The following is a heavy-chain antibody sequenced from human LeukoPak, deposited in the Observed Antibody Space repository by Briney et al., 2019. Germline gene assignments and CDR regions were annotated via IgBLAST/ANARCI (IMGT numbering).Heavy chain of an antibody. Sequence: SETLSLTCTVSGGSMSNYYWSWIRQPPGKGLEWIGYIYYSGSTNYNPSLKSRVTISVDTSKNQFSLKLSSVTAADTAVYYCARHNPYYYGFDYWGQGTLVTVSS. V-gene: IGHV4-59*08. CDR2: IYYSGST. J-gene: IGHJ4*02. CDR1: GGSMSNYY. D-gene: IGHD3-10*01. CDR3: ARHNPYYYGFDY.